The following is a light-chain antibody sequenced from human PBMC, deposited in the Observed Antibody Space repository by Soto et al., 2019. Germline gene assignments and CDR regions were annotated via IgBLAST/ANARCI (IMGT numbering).Light chain of an antibody. J-gene: IGKJ1*01. CDR2: GVS. Sequence: IVLTQSPGTLSLSPGERATLSCRASQSISHNYLAWYQQEPGQAPRLLIHGVSIRATGIPDRFSGSGSGTDFTLSISRLEPEDFEVYYCELYSGSPWTFGQGTKVEIK. CDR1: QSISHNY. V-gene: IGKV3-20*01. CDR3: ELYSGSPWT.